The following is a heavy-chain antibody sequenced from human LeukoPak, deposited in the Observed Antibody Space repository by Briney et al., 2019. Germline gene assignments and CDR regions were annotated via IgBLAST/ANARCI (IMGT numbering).Heavy chain of an antibody. CDR3: ARGMRAARPGGEALDY. V-gene: IGHV3-66*01. CDR1: GFTFSSYW. Sequence: GGSLRLSCAASGFTFSSYWMSWVRQAPGKGLEWVSVIYSGGSTYYADSVKGRFTISRDNSKNTLYLQMNSLRAEDTAVYYCARGMRAARPGGEALDYWGQGTLVTVSS. J-gene: IGHJ4*02. D-gene: IGHD6-6*01. CDR2: IYSGGST.